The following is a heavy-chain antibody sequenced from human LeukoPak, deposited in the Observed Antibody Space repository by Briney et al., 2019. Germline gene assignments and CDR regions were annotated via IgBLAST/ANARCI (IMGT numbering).Heavy chain of an antibody. J-gene: IGHJ6*03. Sequence: ASVKVSCKASGYTFAGYYMHWVRQAPGQGLEWMGWVNPNSGGTNYAQKFQGRVTMTRDTSISTAYMELSRLRSDDTAVYYCASWFSQPIAARKDYYYYMDVWGKGTTVTVSS. CDR2: VNPNSGGT. V-gene: IGHV1-2*02. CDR1: GYTFAGYY. CDR3: ASWFSQPIAARKDYYYYMDV. D-gene: IGHD6-6*01.